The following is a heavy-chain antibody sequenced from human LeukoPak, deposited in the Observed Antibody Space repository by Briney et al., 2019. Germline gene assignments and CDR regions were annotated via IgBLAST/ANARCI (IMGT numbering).Heavy chain of an antibody. V-gene: IGHV1-18*01. CDR2: ISAYNGNT. CDR3: ARDYYDSSGVVY. J-gene: IGHJ4*02. Sequence: GASVKVSCKASGYTFTSYGISWVRQAPGQGLEWMGWISAYNGNTNYAQKFQGRVTITSDTSANTVNMELRSLRSDDTAVYYCARDYYDSSGVVYWGQGTLVTVSS. D-gene: IGHD3-22*01. CDR1: GYTFTSYG.